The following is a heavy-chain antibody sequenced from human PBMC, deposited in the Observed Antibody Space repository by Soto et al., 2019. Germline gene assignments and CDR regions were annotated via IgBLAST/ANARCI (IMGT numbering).Heavy chain of an antibody. CDR1: GGTFSSYA. J-gene: IGHJ4*02. CDR3: AREPIEYSSSSTVHYFDY. V-gene: IGHV1-69*01. Sequence: QVQLVQSGAEVKKPGSSVKVSCKASGGTFSSYAISWVRQAPGQGLEWMGGIIPIFGTANYAQKFQGRVTITADESTSTAYMELSSLRYEDTAVYYCAREPIEYSSSSTVHYFDYWGPGTLVTVSS. D-gene: IGHD6-6*01. CDR2: IIPIFGTA.